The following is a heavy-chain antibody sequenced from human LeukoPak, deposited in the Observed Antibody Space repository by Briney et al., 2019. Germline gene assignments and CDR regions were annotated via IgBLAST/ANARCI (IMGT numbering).Heavy chain of an antibody. Sequence: GGSLRLSCAASGFTFSSYWMHWVRQAPGKGLVWVSRINSDGSSTSYADSVKGRFTISRDNAKNTLYLQMNSLRAEDTAVYYCARGSGDGYNFLGGDAFDIWGQGTMVTVSS. D-gene: IGHD5-24*01. CDR3: ARGSGDGYNFLGGDAFDI. J-gene: IGHJ3*02. CDR1: GFTFSSYW. CDR2: INSDGSST. V-gene: IGHV3-74*01.